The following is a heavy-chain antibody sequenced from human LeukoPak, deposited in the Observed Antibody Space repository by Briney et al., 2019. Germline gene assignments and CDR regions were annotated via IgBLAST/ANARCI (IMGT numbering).Heavy chain of an antibody. Sequence: GGSLRLSCAASGFTFSSYAMHWVRQAPGKGLVWVSRINSDGSSTNYADSVKGRFTISRDNAKNTLYLQMNSLRAEDTAVYYCARGGGTSGWYGVDYWGQGTLVTVSS. CDR3: ARGGGTSGWYGVDY. V-gene: IGHV3-74*01. CDR1: GFTFSSYA. J-gene: IGHJ4*02. D-gene: IGHD6-19*01. CDR2: INSDGSST.